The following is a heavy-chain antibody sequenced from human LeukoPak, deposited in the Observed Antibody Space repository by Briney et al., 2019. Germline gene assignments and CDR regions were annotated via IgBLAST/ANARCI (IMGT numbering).Heavy chain of an antibody. D-gene: IGHD4-11*01. V-gene: IGHV3-33*01. J-gene: IGHJ4*02. Sequence: GGSLRLSCAASGFTFSSYGMHWVRQAPGKGLEWVAVIWYDGSNKYYADSVKGRFTISRDNSKNTLYLQMNSLRAEDTAVYYCARGYTTVTTDYWGQGTLVTVSS. CDR2: IWYDGSNK. CDR1: GFTFSSYG. CDR3: ARGYTTVTTDY.